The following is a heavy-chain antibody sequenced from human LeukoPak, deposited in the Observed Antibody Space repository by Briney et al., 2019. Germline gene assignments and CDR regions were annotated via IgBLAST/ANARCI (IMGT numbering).Heavy chain of an antibody. CDR3: GRAITIFDYYYMDV. V-gene: IGHV1-8*01. CDR1: GDTFTTYD. J-gene: IGHJ6*03. CDR2: MNPKSGNT. D-gene: IGHD3-3*01. Sequence: ASVKVSSMASGDTFTTYDINWVQQAPGQGLEWMGWMNPKSGNTVYAQKFQGRVIMTRDTSKSTAYMELSSLRSEDTAVYYCGRAITIFDYYYMDVWGKGSTVTVSS.